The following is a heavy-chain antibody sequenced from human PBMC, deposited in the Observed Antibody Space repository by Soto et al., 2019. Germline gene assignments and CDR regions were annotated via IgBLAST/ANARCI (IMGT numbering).Heavy chain of an antibody. CDR1: GGSIGSHY. V-gene: IGHV4-59*11. D-gene: IGHD6-19*01. CDR2: IYYSESS. Sequence: SETLSLTCTVSGGSIGSHYWSWIRQPPGKGLEWIGFIYYSESSNYNPSLQSRVTISVDTSKNQFSLRLTSVTAADTAVYYWARAVEMYASGWYYFDYWGQGTLVTVSP. CDR3: ARAVEMYASGWYYFDY. J-gene: IGHJ4*02.